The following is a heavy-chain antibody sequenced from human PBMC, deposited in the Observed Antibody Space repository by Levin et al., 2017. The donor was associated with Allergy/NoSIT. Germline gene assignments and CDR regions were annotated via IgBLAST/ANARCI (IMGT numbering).Heavy chain of an antibody. CDR3: ARAVTGTWAAFDI. J-gene: IGHJ3*02. Sequence: GGSLRLSCAASGFTVSSNYMSWVRQAPGKGLEWVSVIYSGGSTYYADSVKGRFTISRDNSKNTLYLQMNSLRAEDTAVYYCARAVTGTWAAFDIWGQGTMVTVSS. CDR1: GFTVSSNY. D-gene: IGHD6-19*01. CDR2: IYSGGST. V-gene: IGHV3-53*01.